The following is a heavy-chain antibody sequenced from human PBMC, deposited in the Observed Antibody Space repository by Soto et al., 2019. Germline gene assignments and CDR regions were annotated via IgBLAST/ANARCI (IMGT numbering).Heavy chain of an antibody. D-gene: IGHD7-27*01. CDR2: ISGSGSST. Sequence: EVQLLESGGGLVQPGGSLRLSCAASGFTFTNYVMSWVRQAPGKGLEWVSVISGSGSSTYYADSVKGRFTISRDNSKNTLYLQMNSLRAEDTAVYYCAKKSLGTYLDYWGQGTLVTVSS. V-gene: IGHV3-23*01. J-gene: IGHJ4*02. CDR3: AKKSLGTYLDY. CDR1: GFTFTNYV.